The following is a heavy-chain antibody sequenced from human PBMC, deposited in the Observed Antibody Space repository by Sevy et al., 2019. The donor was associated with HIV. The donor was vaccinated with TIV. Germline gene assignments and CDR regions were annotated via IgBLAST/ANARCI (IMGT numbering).Heavy chain of an antibody. CDR2: INHSGST. D-gene: IGHD1-1*01. CDR1: GGSFSGYY. J-gene: IGHJ4*01. Sequence: SETLSLTCAVYGGSFSGYYWSWIRQPPGKGLEWIGEINHSGSTNYNPSLKSRVTISVDTSKNQFSLKLSSVTAADTAVYYCARKSNRVRYFDYWGHGTLVTVSS. V-gene: IGHV4-34*01. CDR3: ARKSNRVRYFDY.